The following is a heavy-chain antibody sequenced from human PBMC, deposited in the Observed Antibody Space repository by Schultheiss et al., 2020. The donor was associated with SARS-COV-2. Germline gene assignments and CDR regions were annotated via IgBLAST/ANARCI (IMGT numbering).Heavy chain of an antibody. Sequence: SETLSLTCTVSGGSISSSSYYWGWIRQPPGKGLEWIGYIYYSGSTYYNPSLKSRVTISVDTSKNQFSLKLTSVTAADTAIYYCARVRDNSGWAHFDYWGQGTLVTVSS. V-gene: IGHV4-39*07. D-gene: IGHD6-19*01. CDR1: GGSISSSSYY. CDR2: IYYSGST. CDR3: ARVRDNSGWAHFDY. J-gene: IGHJ4*02.